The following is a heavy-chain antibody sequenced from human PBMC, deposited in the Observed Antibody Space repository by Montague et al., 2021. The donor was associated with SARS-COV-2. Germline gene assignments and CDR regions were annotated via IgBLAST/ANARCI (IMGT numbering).Heavy chain of an antibody. Sequence: TLSLTCTDSIGSISSGSYYWSWIRQPAGKGLEWIGRIYTSGSTNYNPSLKSRVTISVDTSKNQFSLKLGSVTAADTAVYYCARDGYSSGWNGLHWFDPWGQGTLVTVSS. CDR1: IGSISSGSYY. V-gene: IGHV4-61*02. D-gene: IGHD6-25*01. CDR3: ARDGYSSGWNGLHWFDP. J-gene: IGHJ5*02. CDR2: IYTSGST.